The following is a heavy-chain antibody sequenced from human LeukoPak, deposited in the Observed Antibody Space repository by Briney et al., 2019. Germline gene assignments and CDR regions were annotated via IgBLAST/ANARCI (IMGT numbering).Heavy chain of an antibody. D-gene: IGHD6-13*01. J-gene: IGHJ4*02. CDR2: IYPGDSDI. V-gene: IGHV5-51*01. Sequence: GESLKISCKGSGYSFANYWIAWVRQMPGKGLEWMGIIYPGDSDIRYSPSFQGQVTISADKPISTSYLQWSSLKASDTAMYYCATRTISSTWFFDYWGQGTLVTVSS. CDR3: ATRTISSTWFFDY. CDR1: GYSFANYW.